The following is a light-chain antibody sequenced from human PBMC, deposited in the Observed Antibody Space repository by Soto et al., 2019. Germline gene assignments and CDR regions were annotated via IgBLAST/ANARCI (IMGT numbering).Light chain of an antibody. J-gene: IGKJ1*01. CDR2: AAS. CDR1: QSVSSSF. V-gene: IGKV3-20*01. Sequence: EIVLTQSPGPLSLSPGESATLSCRASQSVSSSFLAWYQQRPGQAPRLIIYAASNRATGIPDRFSGSGSGTDFTLTISRLEPEDFAVYYCQQYGSSGTFGQGTKVDIK. CDR3: QQYGSSGT.